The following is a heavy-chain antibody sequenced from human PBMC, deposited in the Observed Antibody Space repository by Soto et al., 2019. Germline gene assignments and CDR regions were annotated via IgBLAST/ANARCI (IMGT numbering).Heavy chain of an antibody. D-gene: IGHD6-25*01. J-gene: IGHJ6*02. CDR2: IDPSDSYT. CDR3: ARITAAAAFPYYYYGMDV. Sequence: EYLKLSCNGCGYGFTSYWIICVRQMPGKGLEWMGRIDPSDSYTNYSPSFQGHVTISADKSISTAYLQWRSLKASDTAMYYCARITAAAAFPYYYYGMDVWGQGTTVTVSS. V-gene: IGHV5-10-1*01. CDR1: GYGFTSYW.